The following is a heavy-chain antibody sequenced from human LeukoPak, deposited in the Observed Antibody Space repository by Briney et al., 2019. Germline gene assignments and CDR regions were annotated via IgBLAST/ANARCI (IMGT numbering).Heavy chain of an antibody. CDR2: MDQDGSEK. V-gene: IGHV3-7*04. CDR1: GFTFSTYW. CDR3: ARVRRSSVWGNWYFDL. Sequence: QSGGSLRLSCAASGFTFSTYWMSWVRQAPGKGLEWVANMDQDGSEKYYVDSVKGRFTISRDNAMNSLYLQMNSLRAEDTAVYYCARVRRSSVWGNWYFDLWGCGTLLTVSS. D-gene: IGHD6-19*01. J-gene: IGHJ2*01.